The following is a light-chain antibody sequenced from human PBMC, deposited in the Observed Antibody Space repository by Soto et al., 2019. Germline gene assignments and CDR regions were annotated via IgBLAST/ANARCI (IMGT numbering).Light chain of an antibody. CDR3: QQRSSWPRIT. CDR1: QSVRSK. CDR2: DAS. J-gene: IGKJ5*01. V-gene: IGKV3-11*01. Sequence: EIVMTQSPATLSVSPGERATLSCRASQSVRSKLAWYQQKPGQSPRLLSYDASNRATGIPARFSGSGSGTDFTLTISSLEPEDFAVYYCQQRSSWPRITFGQGTRLEI.